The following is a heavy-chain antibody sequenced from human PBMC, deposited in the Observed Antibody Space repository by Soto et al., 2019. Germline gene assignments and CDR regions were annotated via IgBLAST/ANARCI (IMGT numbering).Heavy chain of an antibody. Sequence: SETLSLTCIVSGGSISEKYWNWVRQPPGKGLEWIGLIFANGHTDYNPSLKSRVTMSVDASKNQFSLRLTSMTAADTAVYYCVASLAAPGLNRLDPWGRGTLVTVFS. D-gene: IGHD6-13*01. J-gene: IGHJ5*02. CDR2: IFANGHT. V-gene: IGHV4-4*07. CDR1: GGSISEKY. CDR3: VASLAAPGLNRLDP.